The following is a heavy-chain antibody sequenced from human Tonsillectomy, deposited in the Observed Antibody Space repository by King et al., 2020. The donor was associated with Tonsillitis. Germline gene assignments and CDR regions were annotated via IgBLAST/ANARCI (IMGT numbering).Heavy chain of an antibody. CDR3: VKLPTRGPETFDY. CDR1: GFTFNSYA. D-gene: IGHD3-10*01. Sequence: VQLVESGGGLVQPGGSLRLSCSASGFTFNSYAMHWGRQAPGKGLEYFLAISSNWGNTYYANSVKGRFTISRDNSKKQLYLQMGRLRAEDTAVYYCVKLPTRGPETFDYWGQGTLVTVSS. CDR2: ISSNWGNT. J-gene: IGHJ4*02. V-gene: IGHV3-64D*06.